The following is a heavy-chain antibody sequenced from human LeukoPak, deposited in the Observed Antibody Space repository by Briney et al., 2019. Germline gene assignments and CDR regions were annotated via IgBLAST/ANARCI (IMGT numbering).Heavy chain of an antibody. V-gene: IGHV1-18*01. CDR1: GYIFTSYG. CDR2: ISVYNGNT. D-gene: IGHD3-10*01. Sequence: ASVKVSCKASGYIFTSYGISWVRQAPGQGLEWMGCISVYNGNTKYAQKFQGRVTMTKDTSTSTAYVELRSLRSDDTAVYYCARGFTHRMYYSAGGDAFDIWGQGTMVTVSS. J-gene: IGHJ3*02. CDR3: ARGFTHRMYYSAGGDAFDI.